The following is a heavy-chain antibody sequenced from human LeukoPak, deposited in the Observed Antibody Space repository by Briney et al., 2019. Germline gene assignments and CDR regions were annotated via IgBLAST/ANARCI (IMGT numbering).Heavy chain of an antibody. Sequence: PGRSLRLSCAASGFTFSSYGVHWVRQAPGKGLEWVAVISYDGSNKYYADSVKGRFTISRDNSKNTLYLQMNSLRAEDTAVYYCAKDVQQWLVTDYGFDYWGQGTLVTVSS. V-gene: IGHV3-30*18. D-gene: IGHD6-19*01. CDR2: ISYDGSNK. J-gene: IGHJ4*02. CDR3: AKDVQQWLVTDYGFDY. CDR1: GFTFSSYG.